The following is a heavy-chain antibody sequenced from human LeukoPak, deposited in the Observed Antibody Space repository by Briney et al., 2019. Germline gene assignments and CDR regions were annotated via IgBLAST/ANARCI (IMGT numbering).Heavy chain of an antibody. J-gene: IGHJ4*02. CDR1: GLTFSSYW. CDR2: INSDGSST. CDR3: ARDRTVAGTDY. D-gene: IGHD6-19*01. V-gene: IGHV3-74*01. Sequence: GGSLRLSCAASGLTFSSYWMHWVRQAPGKGLVWVSRINSDGSSTSYADSVKGRFTISRDNAKNTLYLQMNSLRAEDTAVYYCARDRTVAGTDYWGQGTLVTVSS.